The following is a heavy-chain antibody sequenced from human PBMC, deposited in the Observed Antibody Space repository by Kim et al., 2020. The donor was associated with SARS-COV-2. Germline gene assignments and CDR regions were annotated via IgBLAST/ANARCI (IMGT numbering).Heavy chain of an antibody. D-gene: IGHD3-10*01. Sequence: DSVKGRFTISRDNSKNTLYLQMNSLRAEDTAVYYCARSPRVSMVRGVGDYWGQGTLVTVSS. J-gene: IGHJ4*02. CDR3: ARSPRVSMVRGVGDY. V-gene: IGHV3-30*07.